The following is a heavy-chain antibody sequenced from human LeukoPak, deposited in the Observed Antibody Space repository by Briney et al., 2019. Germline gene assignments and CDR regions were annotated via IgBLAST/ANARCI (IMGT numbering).Heavy chain of an antibody. CDR1: GFTFTCGW. CDR2: IKQDGRET. CDR3: ARVAGRTRHFGS. D-gene: IGHD6-19*01. Sequence: GGSLRLSCAASGFTFTCGWMSSVRQTPGKGLEWVSSIKQDGRETFYADSVKGRFTISPDNAKNSRYLQVNSLRAEETPPYYFARVAGRTRHFGSRGQVILVTVSS. V-gene: IGHV3-7*05. J-gene: IGHJ4*02.